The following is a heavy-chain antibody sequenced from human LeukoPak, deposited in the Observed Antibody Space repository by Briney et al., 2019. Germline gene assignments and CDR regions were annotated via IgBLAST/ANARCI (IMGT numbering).Heavy chain of an antibody. D-gene: IGHD1-26*01. Sequence: ASVKVSCKASGYTFTGYYMHWVRQAPGQGLEWMGWINPNSGGTNYAQKFQGRVTMTRNTSISTAYMELSSLRSEDTAVYYCARDDPDSGSYSSGGLFDYWGQGTLVTVSS. V-gene: IGHV1-2*02. J-gene: IGHJ4*02. CDR2: INPNSGGT. CDR1: GYTFTGYY. CDR3: ARDDPDSGSYSSGGLFDY.